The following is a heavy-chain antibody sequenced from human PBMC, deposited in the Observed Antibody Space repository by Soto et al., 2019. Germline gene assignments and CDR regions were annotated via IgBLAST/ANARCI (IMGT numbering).Heavy chain of an antibody. CDR2: ISYDGSNK. CDR1: GFTFSSYA. Sequence: GGSLKLSCAASGFTFSSYAMHWVRQAPGKGLEWVAVISYDGSNKYYADSVKGRFTISRDNSKNTLYLQMNSLRAEDTAVYYCARVTDNYGFDYWGQGTLVTVSS. D-gene: IGHD4-17*01. V-gene: IGHV3-30-3*01. J-gene: IGHJ4*02. CDR3: ARVTDNYGFDY.